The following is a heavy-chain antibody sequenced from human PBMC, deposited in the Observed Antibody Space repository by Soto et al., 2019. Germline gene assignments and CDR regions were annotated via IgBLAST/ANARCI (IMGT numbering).Heavy chain of an antibody. CDR3: ARDNPRTYYFAY. CDR2: IYYSGST. Sequence: SVTLWLTWTVSGSSISSGGYYWSWIRQHPGKGLDSIGYIYYSGSTYYKTSLKSRVTISVDTSKNQFSLKLSSVTAADTAVYGGARDNPRTYYFAYWAQGTIVTVSS. CDR1: GSSISSGGYY. V-gene: IGHV4-31*02. J-gene: IGHJ4*01.